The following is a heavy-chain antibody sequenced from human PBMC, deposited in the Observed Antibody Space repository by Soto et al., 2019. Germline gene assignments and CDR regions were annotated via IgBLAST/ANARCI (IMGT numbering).Heavy chain of an antibody. CDR1: GYTFTSYD. V-gene: IGHV1-8*01. CDR3: ARVSPPGSAPPVELLWFGELLPPSPLEYYMDV. J-gene: IGHJ6*03. D-gene: IGHD3-10*01. Sequence: ASVKVSCKASGYTFTSYDINWVRQATGQGLEWMGWMNPNSGNTGYAQKFQGRVTMTRNTSISTAYMELSSLRSEDTALYYCARVSPPGSAPPVELLWFGELLPPSPLEYYMDVWGKGTTVTVSS. CDR2: MNPNSGNT.